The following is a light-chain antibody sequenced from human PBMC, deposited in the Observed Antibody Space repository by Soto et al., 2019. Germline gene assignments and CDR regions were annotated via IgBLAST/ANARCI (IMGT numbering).Light chain of an antibody. V-gene: IGKV3-11*01. Sequence: EIVLTQSPATLSLSLGERATLSCRASQSVGSYLAWYLQKPGQAPRLLIYDASNRATGIPARFSGSGSGTDFTLTISSLEPEDFALYYCQQRSNWPSTFGQGTKLEIK. CDR2: DAS. J-gene: IGKJ2*02. CDR3: QQRSNWPST. CDR1: QSVGSY.